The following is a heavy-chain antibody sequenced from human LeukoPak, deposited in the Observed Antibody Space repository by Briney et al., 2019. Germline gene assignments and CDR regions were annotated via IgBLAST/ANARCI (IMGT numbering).Heavy chain of an antibody. CDR3: TLSGGGPYCFDS. V-gene: IGHV1-18*01. Sequence: GASVKLSCKASGSTFTSYGVSWVRQAPGQRLGWMGGLSAYNGDTDYAKKLQCRVTMPTDTSTSTANMALRSPRSDDPAGSSCTLSGGGPYCFDSWGQGTLVTVSS. CDR1: GSTFTSYG. J-gene: IGHJ4*02. D-gene: IGHD2-15*01. CDR2: LSAYNGDT.